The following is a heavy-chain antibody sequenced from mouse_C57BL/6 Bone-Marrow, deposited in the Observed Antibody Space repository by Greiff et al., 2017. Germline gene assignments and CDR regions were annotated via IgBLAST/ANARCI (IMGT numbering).Heavy chain of an antibody. CDR1: GYTFTSYW. CDR2: IHPNSGST. V-gene: IGHV1-64*01. CDR3: ARKGIWYFDV. Sequence: QVKLQQPGAELVKPGASVKLSCKASGYTFTSYWMYWVKQRPGQGLEWIGMIHPNSGSTNYNEKFKSKATLTVDKSSSTAYMQLSSLTSEDSAVYYCARKGIWYFDVWGTGTTVTVSS. J-gene: IGHJ1*03.